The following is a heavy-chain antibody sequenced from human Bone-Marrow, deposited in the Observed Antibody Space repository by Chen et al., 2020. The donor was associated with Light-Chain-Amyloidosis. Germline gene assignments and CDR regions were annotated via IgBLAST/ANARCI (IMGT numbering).Heavy chain of an antibody. CDR2: ICPDDSDA. CDR1: GYTFPNYW. CDR3: ARRRDGYNFDY. V-gene: IGHV5-51*01. D-gene: IGHD5-12*01. Sequence: EVQLEQSGPEVKKPGESLKISCKGSGYTFPNYWIGWVRQMPGQGLEWMGVICPDDSDARYSPSFEGQVTISADKSITTAYLQWRSLKASDTAMYYCARRRDGYNFDYWGQGTLVTVSS. J-gene: IGHJ4*02.